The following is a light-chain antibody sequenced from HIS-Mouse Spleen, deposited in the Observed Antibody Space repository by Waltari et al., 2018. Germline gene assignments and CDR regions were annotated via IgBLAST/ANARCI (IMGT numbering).Light chain of an antibody. CDR3: MQALQTPFT. J-gene: IGKJ3*01. Sequence: DIVMTQFPLSLPVTPGEPASISCRSSQRLLHRKGYNYLDWYLQKPGQSPQLLIYLGCNRASGVPDRFSGSGSGTDFTLKISRVEAEDVGVYYCMQALQTPFTFGPGTKVDIK. CDR1: QRLLHRKGYNY. CDR2: LGC. V-gene: IGKV2-28*01.